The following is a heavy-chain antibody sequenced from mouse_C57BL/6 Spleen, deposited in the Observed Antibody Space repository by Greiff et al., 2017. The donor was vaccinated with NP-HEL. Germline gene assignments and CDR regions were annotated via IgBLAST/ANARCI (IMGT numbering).Heavy chain of an antibody. J-gene: IGHJ4*01. CDR1: GYAFSSSW. Sequence: VQLQQSGPELVKPGASVKISCKASGYAFSSSWMNWVKQRPGKGLEWIGRIYPGDGDTNYNGKFKGKATLTADKSSSTAYMQLSSLTSEDSAVYFCARLHAMDYWGQGTSVTVSS. CDR2: IYPGDGDT. V-gene: IGHV1-82*01. CDR3: ARLHAMDY.